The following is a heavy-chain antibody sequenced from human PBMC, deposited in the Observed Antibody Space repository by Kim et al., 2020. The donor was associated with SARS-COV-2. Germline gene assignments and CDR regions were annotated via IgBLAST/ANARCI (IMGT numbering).Heavy chain of an antibody. CDR3: TTDTTAYDFWSGYPFDY. J-gene: IGHJ4*02. V-gene: IGHV3-15*01. CDR2: IKSKTDGGTT. D-gene: IGHD3-3*01. CDR1: GFTFSNAW. Sequence: GGSLRLSCAASGFTFSNAWMSWVRQAPGKGLEWVGRIKSKTDGGTTDYAAPVKGRFTISRDDSKNTLYLQMNSLKTEDTAVYYCTTDTTAYDFWSGYPFDYWGQGTLVTVSS.